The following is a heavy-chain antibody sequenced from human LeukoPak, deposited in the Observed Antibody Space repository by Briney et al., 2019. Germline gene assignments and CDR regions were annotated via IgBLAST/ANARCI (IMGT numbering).Heavy chain of an antibody. CDR1: GYTFTDYY. CDR2: IDPNSGGR. V-gene: IGHV1-2*02. J-gene: IGHJ4*02. CDR3: ARRIWFGEPQFDY. Sequence: ASVKVSCKASGYTFTDYYIHWVRQAPGQGLEWLGWIDPNSGGRNYAQNFQGRVTMTRDTSINTAYMELSSLKSDDTAVYYCARRIWFGEPQFDYWGQGTLVTVSS. D-gene: IGHD3-10*01.